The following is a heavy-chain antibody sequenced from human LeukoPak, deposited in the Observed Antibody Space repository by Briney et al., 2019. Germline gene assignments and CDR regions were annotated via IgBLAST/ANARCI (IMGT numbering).Heavy chain of an antibody. V-gene: IGHV3-20*04. CDR2: INWNGGST. Sequence: PGGSLTLFCAASGFTFDDYVLSWVRQAPGKGLEWVSGINWNGGSTGYADSVKGRFTISRDNAKNSLYLQMNSLRAEDTALYYCARDYDSSGYSDAFDIWGQGTMGTVSS. CDR3: ARDYDSSGYSDAFDI. D-gene: IGHD3-22*01. J-gene: IGHJ3*02. CDR1: GFTFDDYV.